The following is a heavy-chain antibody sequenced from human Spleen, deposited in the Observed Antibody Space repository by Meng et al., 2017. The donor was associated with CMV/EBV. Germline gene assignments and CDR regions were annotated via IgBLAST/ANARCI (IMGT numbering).Heavy chain of an antibody. V-gene: IGHV4-34*04. CDR2: INHSGST. CDR3: ARISGGDYGDYGGSSDFDY. Sequence: RHNGGGRLLTPSVTPPRTRAGVGRFFRGYNLTLISQPPGKGLDGIGEINHSGSTNHNPSLKSRATISVDTSKHQFSLKLSSVTAADTAVYYCARISGGDYGDYGGSSDFDYWGQGTLVTVSS. CDR1: GRFFRGYN. D-gene: IGHD4-17*01. J-gene: IGHJ4*02.